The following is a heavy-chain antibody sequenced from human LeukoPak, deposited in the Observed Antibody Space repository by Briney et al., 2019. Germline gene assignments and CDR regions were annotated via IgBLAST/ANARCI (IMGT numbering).Heavy chain of an antibody. D-gene: IGHD1-26*01. CDR2: ISGSAYNT. CDR3: AKHSGSYFIYYVDS. V-gene: IGHV3-23*01. Sequence: PGGSLRLSCAASGFTFSSYGMSWVRQAPAKGLDGVSTISGSAYNTYYADSVKGRFTVSRDNSANTLYLQMNSLRADDTALYYCAKHSGSYFIYYVDSWGQGTLVTVSS. J-gene: IGHJ4*02. CDR1: GFTFSSYG.